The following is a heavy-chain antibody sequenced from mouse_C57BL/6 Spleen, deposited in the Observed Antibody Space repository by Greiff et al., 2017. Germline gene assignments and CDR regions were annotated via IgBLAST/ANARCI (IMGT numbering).Heavy chain of an antibody. J-gene: IGHJ4*01. V-gene: IGHV2-2*01. CDR2: IWSGGST. Sequence: VKLMESGPGLVQPSQSLSITCTVSGFSLTSYGVHWVRQSPGKGLEWLGVIWSGGSTDYNAAFISRLSISKDNSKSQVFFKMNSLQADDTAIYYCARRHPYDYDAMDYWGQGTSGTVSS. CDR1: GFSLTSYG. CDR3: ARRHPYDYDAMDY.